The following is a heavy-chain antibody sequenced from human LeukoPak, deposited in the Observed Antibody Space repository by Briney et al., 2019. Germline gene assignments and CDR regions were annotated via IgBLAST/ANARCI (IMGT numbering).Heavy chain of an antibody. CDR3: EKDSHLDV. Sequence: SETLSLTCTVSGGSISGTDLYWGWIRQPPGKGLEWIGNIHSTGNSFCNPSLKSRVTISIDTSKNQFSLKLSSVTAADTAVYYCEKDSHLDVWGHGTTVTASS. D-gene: IGHD2-15*01. J-gene: IGHJ6*02. V-gene: IGHV4-39*01. CDR2: IHSTGNS. CDR1: GGSISGTDLY.